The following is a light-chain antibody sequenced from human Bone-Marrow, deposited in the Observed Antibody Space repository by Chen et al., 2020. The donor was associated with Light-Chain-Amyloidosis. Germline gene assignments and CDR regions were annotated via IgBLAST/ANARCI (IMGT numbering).Light chain of an antibody. J-gene: IGLJ3*02. CDR2: DDS. Sequence: SYVVSPSSSVFLARGEAAPLACGGHNIGSTSVHWYQQTQGQAPLLVVYDDSDRPSGITERLSGSNTGNTATLTISRVEAGDEADYYCQVWDRSTDRPVFGGGTKLTVL. V-gene: IGLV3-21*02. CDR3: QVWDRSTDRPV. CDR1: NIGSTS.